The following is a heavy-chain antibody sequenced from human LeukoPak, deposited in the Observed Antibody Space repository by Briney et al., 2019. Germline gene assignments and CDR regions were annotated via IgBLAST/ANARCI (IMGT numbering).Heavy chain of an antibody. CDR2: MNPSSGNT. J-gene: IGHJ6*03. D-gene: IGHD5-24*01. CDR1: GYTFTSYD. CDR3: ARVGMATITFYYYYYMDV. V-gene: IGHV1-8*01. Sequence: ASVKVSCKASGYTFTSYDINWVRQATGQGLEWMGWMNPSSGNTGYAQKFQGRVTMTRNTSISTAYMELSSLRSEDTAVYYCARVGMATITFYYYYYMDVWGKGTTVTVSS.